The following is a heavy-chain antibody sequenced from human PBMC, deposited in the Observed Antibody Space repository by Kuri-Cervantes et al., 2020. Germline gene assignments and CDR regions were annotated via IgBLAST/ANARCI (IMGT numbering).Heavy chain of an antibody. J-gene: IGHJ6*02. V-gene: IGHV3-23*01. CDR2: ISGSGGST. D-gene: IGHD3-10*01. CDR3: AKGGRRGLYYCYGMDA. CDR1: GFTFSSYS. Sequence: GESLKISCAASGFTFSSYSMNWVRQAPGKGLEWVSAISGSGGSTYYADSVKGRFTITRDKSKNTLYLQMNSLRAEDTAVYYCAKGGRRGLYYCYGMDAWGQGTTVTVSS.